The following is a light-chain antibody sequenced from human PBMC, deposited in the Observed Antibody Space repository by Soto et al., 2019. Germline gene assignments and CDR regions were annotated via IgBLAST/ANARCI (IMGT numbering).Light chain of an antibody. CDR3: AAWDDSRNKV. Sequence: QSALTQPPSASGTPGQRVTISCSGSNSNIGSNTVNWYQQLPGTAPKLLIYNNNQRPSGVPDRFSGSKSGTSASPAISGLQSEDEADYYCAAWDDSRNKVFGTGPKVTVL. CDR2: NNN. J-gene: IGLJ1*01. CDR1: NSNIGSNT. V-gene: IGLV1-44*01.